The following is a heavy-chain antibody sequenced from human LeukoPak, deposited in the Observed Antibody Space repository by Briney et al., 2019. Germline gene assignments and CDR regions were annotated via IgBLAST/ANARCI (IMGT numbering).Heavy chain of an antibody. J-gene: IGHJ3*02. CDR3: ARRYRNWNDEDDAFDI. V-gene: IGHV4-59*08. CDR2: IYYSGST. D-gene: IGHD1-20*01. Sequence: SETLSLTCTVSGGSISSYYWSWIRQPPGKGLEWIGYIYYSGSTNYNPSLKSRVTISVDTSKNQLSLKLSSVTAADTAVYYCARRYRNWNDEDDAFDIWGQGTMVTVSS. CDR1: GGSISSYY.